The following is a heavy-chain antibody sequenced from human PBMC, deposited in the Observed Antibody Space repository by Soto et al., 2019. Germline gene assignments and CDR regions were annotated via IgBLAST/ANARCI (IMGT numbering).Heavy chain of an antibody. V-gene: IGHV1-18*01. J-gene: IGHJ2*01. Sequence: QVELMQSGPEVKRPGTSVKVSCKASGYTFITSGINWVRQTPGQALEWVGWISPANGDKKYARKFKDRVSLTSETSTDTVYMELTNLRSDDTAVYFCARGRYFATTHRQWWYFDFWGRGTPVTVSS. CDR3: ARGRYFATTHRQWWYFDF. CDR2: ISPANGDK. CDR1: GYTFITSG. D-gene: IGHD1-1*01.